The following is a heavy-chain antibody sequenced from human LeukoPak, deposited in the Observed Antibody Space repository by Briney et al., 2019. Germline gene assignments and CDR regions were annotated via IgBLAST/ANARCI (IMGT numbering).Heavy chain of an antibody. D-gene: IGHD2-2*02. CDR2: IYSGGNT. J-gene: IGHJ6*02. Sequence: GGSLRLPCAASWFTVSSNYMSWVRQAPGEGLEWVSVIYSGGNTYYADSVKGRFTISRDNSKNTLYLQMNSLRAEDTAVYYCAGPQGDPWSITSCYTDVWGQGTTVTVSS. V-gene: IGHV3-53*01. CDR3: AGPQGDPWSITSCYTDV. CDR1: WFTVSSNY.